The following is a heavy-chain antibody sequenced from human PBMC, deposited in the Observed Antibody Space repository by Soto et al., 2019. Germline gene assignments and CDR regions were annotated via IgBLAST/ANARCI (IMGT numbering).Heavy chain of an antibody. CDR2: IKQDGIEK. Sequence: GGSLRLSCAASGFTFSSYWMSWVRQAPGKGLEWVATIKQDGIEKHYVDSVKGRFTISRDNAKSSLSLQMNSLRVEDTAVYYCARYEDYYDRWCHYDRDYDYWGQGALVTVSA. V-gene: IGHV3-7*04. D-gene: IGHD3-22*01. J-gene: IGHJ4*02. CDR3: ARYEDYYDRWCHYDRDYDY. CDR1: GFTFSSYW.